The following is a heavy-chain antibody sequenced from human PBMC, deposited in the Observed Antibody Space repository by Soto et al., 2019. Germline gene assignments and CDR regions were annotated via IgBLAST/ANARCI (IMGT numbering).Heavy chain of an antibody. CDR1: GGSISSYY. V-gene: IGHV4-59*08. CDR3: ARQAFIAGDGTGYDAFDI. CDR2: IYYSGST. D-gene: IGHD6-19*01. Sequence: SETLSLTCTVSGGSISSYYWSWIRQPPGKGLEWIGYIYYSGSTNYNPSLKSRVTISVDTSKNQFSLKLSSVTAADTAVYYCARQAFIAGDGTGYDAFDIWGQGTMVTVSS. J-gene: IGHJ3*02.